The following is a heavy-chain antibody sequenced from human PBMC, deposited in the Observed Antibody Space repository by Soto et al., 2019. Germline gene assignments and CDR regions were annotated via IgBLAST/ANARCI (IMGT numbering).Heavy chain of an antibody. CDR1: GGSISSDGYY. CDR2: IYYTGNT. D-gene: IGHD2-2*01. V-gene: IGHV4-31*03. J-gene: IGHJ5*02. CDR3: ARVDTSYSFDP. Sequence: QVQLQESGPGLVKPSQTLSLTCTVSGGSISSDGYYWSWIRQHPGKGLEWIGYIYYTGNTYYNPSLKSRVTISVDMSKKQFSLKLRSVTGADTAVYYCARVDTSYSFDPWGQGTLDTVSS.